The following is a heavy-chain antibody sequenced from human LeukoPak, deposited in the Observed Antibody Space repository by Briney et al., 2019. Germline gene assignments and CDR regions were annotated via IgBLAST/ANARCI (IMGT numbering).Heavy chain of an antibody. Sequence: GGSLRLSCAASGFTFSSYAMSWVRQAPGKGLEWVSAISGSGGSTYYADSVKGRFTISRDNSKNTLYLQMNSLRAEDTAVYYCAKDRWGEMATIPLLDYWGQGTLVTVSS. V-gene: IGHV3-23*01. CDR2: ISGSGGST. D-gene: IGHD5-24*01. CDR1: GFTFSSYA. CDR3: AKDRWGEMATIPLLDY. J-gene: IGHJ4*02.